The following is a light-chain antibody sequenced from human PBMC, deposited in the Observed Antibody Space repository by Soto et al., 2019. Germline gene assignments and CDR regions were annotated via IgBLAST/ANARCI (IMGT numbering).Light chain of an antibody. CDR2: AAS. CDR3: QKYHSAPRT. Sequence: DMQMTQSPSSLSASVGDRVTITCRANQDISYYLAWYQQKQGKVPKLLIYAASTLQSGVPSRFSGSGSGTDFTLTISSLQPEDIATYYCQKYHSAPRTFGQGTKVEIK. CDR1: QDISYY. J-gene: IGKJ1*01. V-gene: IGKV1-27*01.